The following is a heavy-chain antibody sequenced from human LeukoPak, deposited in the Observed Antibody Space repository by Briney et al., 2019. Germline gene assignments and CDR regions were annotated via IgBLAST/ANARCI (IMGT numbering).Heavy chain of an antibody. CDR3: ARLLNNDNAGDPDTFDM. V-gene: IGHV4-59*08. CDR1: GGSITRHY. CDR2: ISYTGST. Sequence: PSETLSLTCSVSGGSITRHYWSWIRQSPGKGLEWISYISYTGSTRYNPSFQSRVTISLDTSKTHFSLKLTSVTAADTAVYYCARLLNNDNAGDPDTFDMRGPGTMVTVSS. D-gene: IGHD4-17*01. J-gene: IGHJ3*02.